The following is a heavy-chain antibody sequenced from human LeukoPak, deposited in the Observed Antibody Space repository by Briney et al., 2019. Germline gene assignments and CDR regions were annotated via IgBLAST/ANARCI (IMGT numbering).Heavy chain of an antibody. V-gene: IGHV3-23*01. CDR3: AKESELRYFDWNKPGYHYYYMDV. CDR2: VSGSGSST. D-gene: IGHD3-9*01. CDR1: GFTFSSYA. J-gene: IGHJ6*03. Sequence: GGSLRLSCAASGFTFSSYAMSWVRQAPGKGLEWVSGVSGSGSSTYYADSVKGRFTISRDNSKNTLYLQMNSLRAEDTAVYYCAKESELRYFDWNKPGYHYYYMDVWGKGTTVTISS.